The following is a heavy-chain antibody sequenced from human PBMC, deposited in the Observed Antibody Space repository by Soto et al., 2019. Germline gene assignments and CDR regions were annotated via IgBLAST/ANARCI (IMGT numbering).Heavy chain of an antibody. CDR3: AKADYSYSWAPGDY. D-gene: IGHD6-13*01. CDR1: GFTFSSYA. Sequence: LRLSCAASGFTFSSYAMSWVRQAPGKGLEWVSGISGSGDSTYYADSVKGRFTISRDNSKNTLYLQMNNLRAEDTAVYYCAKADYSYSWAPGDYWGQGTLVTVSS. J-gene: IGHJ4*02. V-gene: IGHV3-23*01. CDR2: ISGSGDST.